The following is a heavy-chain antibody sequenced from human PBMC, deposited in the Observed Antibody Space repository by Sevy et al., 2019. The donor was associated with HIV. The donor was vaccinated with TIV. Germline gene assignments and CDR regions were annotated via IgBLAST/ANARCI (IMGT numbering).Heavy chain of an antibody. CDR1: GGSISSYY. CDR2: IYYSGST. Sequence: SETLSLTCTVSGGSISSYYWSWIRQPPGKGLEWIGYIYYSGSTNYNPSLKSRVTISVDTSKNQFSLKLSSVTAADTAVYYCARSSGCYPYYFDYWGQGTLVTVSS. J-gene: IGHJ4*02. CDR3: ARSSGCYPYYFDY. V-gene: IGHV4-59*01. D-gene: IGHD3-22*01.